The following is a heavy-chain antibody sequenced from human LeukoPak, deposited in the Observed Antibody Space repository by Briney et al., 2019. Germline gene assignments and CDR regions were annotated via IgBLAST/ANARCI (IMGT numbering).Heavy chain of an antibody. CDR1: GGSFSGYY. D-gene: IGHD3-10*01. CDR2: INHSGST. Sequence: SETLSLTCAVYGGSFSGYYWSWIRQPPGKGLEWIGEINHSGSTNYKPSLKSRVTISVDTSKNQFSLKLSSVTAADTAVYYCARGGYSGSGNDFRFDPWGQGTLVTVSS. J-gene: IGHJ5*02. V-gene: IGHV4-34*01. CDR3: ARGGYSGSGNDFRFDP.